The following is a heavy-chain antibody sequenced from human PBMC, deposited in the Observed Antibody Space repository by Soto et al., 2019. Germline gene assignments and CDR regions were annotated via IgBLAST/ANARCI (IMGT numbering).Heavy chain of an antibody. J-gene: IGHJ4*02. Sequence: QTGGSLRLSCAASGFTFSSYGMHWVRQAPGKGLEWVAVIWYDGSNKYYADSVKGRFTISRDNSKNTLYLQMNSLRAEDTAVYYCARCGGSCYVSDYWGQGTLVTVSS. CDR3: ARCGGSCYVSDY. D-gene: IGHD2-15*01. V-gene: IGHV3-33*01. CDR2: IWYDGSNK. CDR1: GFTFSSYG.